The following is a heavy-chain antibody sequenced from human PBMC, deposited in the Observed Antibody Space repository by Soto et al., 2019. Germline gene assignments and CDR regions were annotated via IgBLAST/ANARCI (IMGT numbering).Heavy chain of an antibody. J-gene: IGHJ4*02. D-gene: IGHD3-9*01. V-gene: IGHV3-30-3*01. CDR1: GFTFSSYA. CDR2: ISYDGSNK. Sequence: GGSLRLSCAASGFTFSSYAMHWVRQAPGKGLEWVAVISYDGSNKYYADSVKGRFTISRDNSKNTLYLQMNSLRAEDTAVYYCARGLAGYPYTYYFDYWGQGTMVTVYS. CDR3: ARGLAGYPYTYYFDY.